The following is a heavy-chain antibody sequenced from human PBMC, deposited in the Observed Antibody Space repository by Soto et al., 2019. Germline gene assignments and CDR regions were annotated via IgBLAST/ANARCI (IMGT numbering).Heavy chain of an antibody. CDR1: GFSLNTGGVT. D-gene: IGHD3-10*01. V-gene: IGHV2-5*02. CDR3: AHSPAPRVYFQH. CDR2: IYWDDGK. Sequence: SGPTLGNPTQTLTLTCVFSGFSLNTGGVTVGWIRQPPGKALEWVALIYWDDGKRYSPSLKSRLTITKETSRNQVVLTMTNVDPEDTATYFCAHSPAPRVYFQHWGEGTLVTVSS. J-gene: IGHJ1*01.